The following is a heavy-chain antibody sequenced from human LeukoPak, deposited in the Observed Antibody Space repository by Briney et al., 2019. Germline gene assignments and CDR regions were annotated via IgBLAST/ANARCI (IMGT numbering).Heavy chain of an antibody. J-gene: IGHJ3*02. Sequence: GGSLRLSCAASGFTLGDHWMDWVRQTPGKGLEWVGLIKNKASRYTTQYAPSVRGRYTISRDDSRNSVYLQMNSLRTEDTAVYYCADPTPRGTSDIWGRGTMATVSS. V-gene: IGHV3-72*01. D-gene: IGHD4-17*01. CDR3: ADPTPRGTSDI. CDR2: IKNKASRYTT. CDR1: GFTLGDHW.